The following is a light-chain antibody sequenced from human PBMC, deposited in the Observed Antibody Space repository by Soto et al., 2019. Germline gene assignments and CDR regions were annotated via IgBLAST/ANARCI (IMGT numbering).Light chain of an antibody. V-gene: IGLV2-14*01. CDR1: RSDIGSYNY. CDR3: SSYGGRYNYV. Sequence: QSVLTQPASVSGAPGQSITISCSGTRSDIGSYNYVAWYQQFPGKTPKILIYGVSNRPSGVSSRFSGSKSGNTASLTISGLQAEDLADYYCSSYGGRYNYVFGPGTKLTVL. J-gene: IGLJ1*01. CDR2: GVS.